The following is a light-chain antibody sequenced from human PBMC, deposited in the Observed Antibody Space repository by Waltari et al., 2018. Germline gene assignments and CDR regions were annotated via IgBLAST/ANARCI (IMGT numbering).Light chain of an antibody. CDR2: GAT. J-gene: IGKJ2*01. CDR3: QQSHTMLYT. CDR1: QSIDTF. V-gene: IGKV1-39*01. Sequence: DIQLNQSPSSLSASVGNRVNITCLASQSIDTFLNWYQQRPGKAPKVLIYGATTLQSGVPSRFSGSGSGTHFTLTISSLQPDDFATYFCQQSHTMLYTFGQGTKLEIK.